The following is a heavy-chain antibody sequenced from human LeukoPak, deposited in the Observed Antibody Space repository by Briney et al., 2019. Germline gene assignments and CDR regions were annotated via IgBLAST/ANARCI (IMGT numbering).Heavy chain of an antibody. Sequence: GGSLRLSCAASGFTFSSYSMNWVRQAPGKGLEWVSSISSSSSYIYYADSVKGRFAISRDNAKNSLYLQMNSLRAEDTAVYYCARDRVGYVNYWGQGTLVTVSS. D-gene: IGHD5-12*01. CDR3: ARDRVGYVNY. J-gene: IGHJ4*02. V-gene: IGHV3-21*01. CDR2: ISSSSSYI. CDR1: GFTFSSYS.